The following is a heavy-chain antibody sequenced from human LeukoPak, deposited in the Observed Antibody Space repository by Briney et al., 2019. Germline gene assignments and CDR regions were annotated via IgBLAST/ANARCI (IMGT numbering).Heavy chain of an antibody. D-gene: IGHD3-10*01. Sequence: SETLSLTCTVSGGSISSYYWSWIRQPPGKGLEWIGYIYYSGSTNYNPSLKSRVTISVDTSKNQFSLKLSSVTAADTAVYYCARSTGKKGWFAPWGQGTLVPVPS. V-gene: IGHV4-59*01. CDR1: GGSISSYY. CDR3: ARSTGKKGWFAP. CDR2: IYYSGST. J-gene: IGHJ5*02.